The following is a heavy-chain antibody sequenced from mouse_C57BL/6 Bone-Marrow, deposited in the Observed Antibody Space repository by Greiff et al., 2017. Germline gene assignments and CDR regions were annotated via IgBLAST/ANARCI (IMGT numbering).Heavy chain of an antibody. CDR3: APYGSKAAWFAY. CDR1: GYTFTSYW. CDR2: IHPTSGST. V-gene: IGHV1-64*01. D-gene: IGHD1-1*01. Sequence: QVHLQQPGAELVKPGASVKLSCKASGYTFTSYWMHWVKQRPGQGLEWIGMIHPTSGSTNYNQKFKSKATLTVDKSSSPAYMQLSSLTSEGSAVYCGAPYGSKAAWFAYWGQGTLVTGSA. J-gene: IGHJ3*01.